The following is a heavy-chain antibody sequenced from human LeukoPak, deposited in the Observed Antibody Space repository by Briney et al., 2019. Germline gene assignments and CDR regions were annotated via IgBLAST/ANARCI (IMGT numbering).Heavy chain of an antibody. V-gene: IGHV1-18*01. D-gene: IGHD3-10*01. CDR3: ARDRMILGVPFDY. J-gene: IGHJ4*02. CDR1: GYTFTSYT. CDR2: ISVHNGNT. Sequence: ASVTVSCKASGYTFTSYTINWVRQAPGQGLEWMGWISVHNGNTKYAQKLQGRATLTTDTSTSTAYMELRSLRSDDTAVYYCARDRMILGVPFDYWGQGTLVTVSS.